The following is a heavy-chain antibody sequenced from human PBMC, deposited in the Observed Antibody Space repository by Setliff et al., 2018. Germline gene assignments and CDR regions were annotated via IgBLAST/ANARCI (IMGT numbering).Heavy chain of an antibody. Sequence: GGSITSGSNYWSWIRQPAGRGLEWMGHIDPSGNTNYHPSLRSRVTISRDTSKNQFSLKLTSVTAADTAVYFCARSLSSGSYWNPRPFYSDSWGQGTLVTVSS. J-gene: IGHJ4*02. V-gene: IGHV4-61*09. CDR1: GGSITSGSNY. CDR2: IDPSGNT. CDR3: ARSLSSGSYWNPRPFYSDS. D-gene: IGHD3-10*01.